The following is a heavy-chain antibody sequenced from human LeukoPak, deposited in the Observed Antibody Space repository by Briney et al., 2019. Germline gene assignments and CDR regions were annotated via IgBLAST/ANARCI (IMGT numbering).Heavy chain of an antibody. J-gene: IGHJ5*02. CDR3: ARTGTRSWFDP. V-gene: IGHV3-23*01. Sequence: GGSLRLSCAASGFTFSSYGMSWVRQAPGKGLEWVSAISGSGSSTYYAASVKGRFTISRDNSKNTLYLQMNSLRSEDTAVYYCARTGTRSWFDPWGQGTLVTVSS. D-gene: IGHD1-1*01. CDR2: ISGSGSST. CDR1: GFTFSSYG.